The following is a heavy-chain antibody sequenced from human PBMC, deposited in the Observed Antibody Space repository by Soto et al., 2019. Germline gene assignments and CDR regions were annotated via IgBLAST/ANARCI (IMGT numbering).Heavy chain of an antibody. CDR1: GFTFSSYW. CDR2: INSDGSST. Sequence: EVQLVESGGGLVQPGGSLRLSCAASGFTFSSYWMHWVRQAPGKGLVWVSRINSDGSSTSYADSVKGRFTISRDNAXXKRYLQMNSLRAEDTAVYYCARVRDDWAAERYFDYWGQGTLVTVSS. J-gene: IGHJ4*02. D-gene: IGHD6-13*01. V-gene: IGHV3-74*01. CDR3: ARVRDDWAAERYFDY.